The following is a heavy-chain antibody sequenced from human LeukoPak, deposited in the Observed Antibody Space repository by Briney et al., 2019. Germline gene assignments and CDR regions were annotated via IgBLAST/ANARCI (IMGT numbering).Heavy chain of an antibody. CDR1: EFTFSSYS. CDR2: ISSSSSYI. D-gene: IGHD3-22*01. Sequence: GGSLRLSCAASEFTFSSYSMNWVRQAPGKGLEWVSSISSSSSYIYYADSVKGRFTISRDNAKNSLYLQMNSLRAEDTAVYYCARGPDSSGYYYVPDYWGQGTLVTVSS. V-gene: IGHV3-21*01. CDR3: ARGPDSSGYYYVPDY. J-gene: IGHJ4*02.